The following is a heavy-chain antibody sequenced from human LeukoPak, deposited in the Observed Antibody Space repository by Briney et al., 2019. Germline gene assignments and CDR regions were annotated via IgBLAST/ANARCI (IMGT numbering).Heavy chain of an antibody. Sequence: GGSLRLSCAASGFTFSSYAMSWVRQAPGKGLEWVSGISGSGGSTYYADSVKGRFTISRDNSKNTLYLQMNRLRAEDTAVYYCAKDISGGSFWYFDYWGQGTLVTVSS. V-gene: IGHV3-23*01. J-gene: IGHJ4*02. CDR2: ISGSGGST. CDR1: GFTFSSYA. D-gene: IGHD3-3*01. CDR3: AKDISGGSFWYFDY.